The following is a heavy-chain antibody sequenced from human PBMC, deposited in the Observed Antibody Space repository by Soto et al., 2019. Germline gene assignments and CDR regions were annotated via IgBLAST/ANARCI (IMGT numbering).Heavy chain of an antibody. CDR3: ARGPGGYYFDY. D-gene: IGHD3-10*01. CDR1: GGSFSGYY. J-gene: IGHJ4*02. CDR2: INHSGGT. V-gene: IGHV4-34*01. Sequence: NPSETLSLTCDVYGGSFSGYYWNWIRQPPGKGLEWIGEINHSGGTNYNPSLKSRVTISLDTSKNQFSLKLSSVTAADTAVYYCARGPGGYYFDYWGQGTLVTVSS.